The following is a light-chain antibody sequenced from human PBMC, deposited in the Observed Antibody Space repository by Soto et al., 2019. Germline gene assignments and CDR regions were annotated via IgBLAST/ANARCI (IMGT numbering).Light chain of an antibody. CDR1: SSNIGNNY. V-gene: IGLV2-8*01. CDR3: SSYVGSNNFPYV. Sequence: QSVLTQPPSVSAAPGQKVTISCSGSSSNIGNNYVSWYQQLPGTAPKLLIYEVDERPSGVPDRFSGSKSGNTASLTVSGLQAEDEADYYCSSYVGSNNFPYVFGTGTKVTVL. J-gene: IGLJ1*01. CDR2: EVD.